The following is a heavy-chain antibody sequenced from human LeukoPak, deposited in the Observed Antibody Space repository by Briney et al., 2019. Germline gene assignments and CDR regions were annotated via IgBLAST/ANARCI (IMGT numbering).Heavy chain of an antibody. V-gene: IGHV1-69*13. J-gene: IGHJ6*02. CDR2: IIPIFGTA. Sequence: SVKVSCKASGGTFSSYAISWVRQAPGQGLEWMGGIIPIFGTANYAQKFQGRVTITADESTSTAYMELSSLRSEDTAVYYCARVGWLHPGHYYYGMDVWGQGTTVTVSS. CDR3: ARVGWLHPGHYYYGMDV. CDR1: GGTFSSYA. D-gene: IGHD5-12*01.